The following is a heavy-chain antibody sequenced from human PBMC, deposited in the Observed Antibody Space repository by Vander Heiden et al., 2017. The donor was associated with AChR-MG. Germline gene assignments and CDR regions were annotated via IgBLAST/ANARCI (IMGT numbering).Heavy chain of an antibody. CDR2: INSDGSST. CDR3: ARSLGGSYGSAFDI. Sequence: EVQLVESGGGLVQPGGSLRLPCSASGFPFSNYWMHWVRQAPGKGLVWVSRINSDGSSTSYADSVKGRFTISRDNAKNTLYLQMNSLRAEDTAVYYCARSLGGSYGSAFDIWGQGTMVTVSS. V-gene: IGHV3-74*01. J-gene: IGHJ3*02. D-gene: IGHD1-26*01. CDR1: GFPFSNYW.